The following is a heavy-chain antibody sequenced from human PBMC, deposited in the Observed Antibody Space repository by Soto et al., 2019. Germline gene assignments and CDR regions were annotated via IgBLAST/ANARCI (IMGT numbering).Heavy chain of an antibody. D-gene: IGHD2-15*01. V-gene: IGHV3-64*02. CDR3: VMQARGLQGVAFDY. CDR2: VRTGGSSK. Sequence: GGSLRLSCSASGFIFSDSRMHWVRQAPGKGLEAVSAVRTGGSSKYYADSVKDRFTISRDNSKNTLFLQMGSLRAEDTAIYYCVMQARGLQGVAFDYGGQGNQVTVPP. CDR1: GFIFSDSR. J-gene: IGHJ4*02.